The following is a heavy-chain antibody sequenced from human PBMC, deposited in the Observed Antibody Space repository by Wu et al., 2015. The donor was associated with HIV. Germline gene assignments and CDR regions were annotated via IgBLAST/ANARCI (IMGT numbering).Heavy chain of an antibody. D-gene: IGHD4-17*01. CDR1: GYTFTGYY. CDR3: AREIATPDYGDYVFLMDV. CDR2: INPNSGGT. V-gene: IGHV1-2*02. Sequence: QVQLVQSGAEVKKPGASVKVSCKASGYTFTGYYMHWVRQAPGQGLEWMGWINPNSGGTNYAQKFQGRVTMTRDTSISTAYMELSRLRSDDTAVYYCAREIATPDYGDYVFLMDVWGQGTTVTVSS. J-gene: IGHJ6*02.